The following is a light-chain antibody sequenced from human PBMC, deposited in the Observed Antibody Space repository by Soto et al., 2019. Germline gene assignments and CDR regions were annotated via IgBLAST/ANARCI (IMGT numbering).Light chain of an antibody. V-gene: IGLV1-40*01. CDR3: QSYDSSLSGVV. Sequence: QPVLTQPPSVSGAPGQRVTISCTGSSSNIGAGYDVHWYQQLPGTAPKLLIYGNSNRPSGVPDRFSGSKSGISASLAITGLKAEDEADYYCQSYDSSLSGVVFGGGTKLTVL. J-gene: IGLJ2*01. CDR1: SSNIGAGYD. CDR2: GNS.